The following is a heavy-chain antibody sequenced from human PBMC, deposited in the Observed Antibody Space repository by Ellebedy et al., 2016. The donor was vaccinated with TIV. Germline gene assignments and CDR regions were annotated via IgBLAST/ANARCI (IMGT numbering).Heavy chain of an antibody. J-gene: IGHJ5*01. V-gene: IGHV4-59*01. Sequence: MPSETLSLTCTVSGGSLSSYYWSWIRQPPGKGLEWIGYIYYSGSTNYNPSLKSRVTISVDTSKNQFTRNLSSVTAADTDVYYCTREPDTAMLGFDSWGQGTLVTVSS. CDR2: IYYSGST. CDR1: GGSLSSYY. D-gene: IGHD5-18*01. CDR3: TREPDTAMLGFDS.